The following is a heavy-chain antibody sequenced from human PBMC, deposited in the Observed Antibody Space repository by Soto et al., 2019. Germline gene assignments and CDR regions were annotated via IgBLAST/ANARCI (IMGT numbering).Heavy chain of an antibody. CDR2: IIPIFNTA. CDR3: ARDGGYDTSYYYYAMGV. V-gene: IGHV1-69*01. Sequence: QVQLVQSGAEVQKPGSSVKVSCKASGGTFSTYAISWVRQPPGQGLEWMGEIIPIFNTAYYTHKFQGRVTITAYEYTSTAYMEVSRLRSDETAVYYCARDGGYDTSYYYYAMGVWGHRSTVIVSS. J-gene: IGHJ6*02. D-gene: IGHD5-12*01. CDR1: GGTFSTYA.